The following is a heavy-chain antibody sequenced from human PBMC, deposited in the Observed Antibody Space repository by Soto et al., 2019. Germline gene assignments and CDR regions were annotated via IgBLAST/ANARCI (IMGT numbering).Heavy chain of an antibody. V-gene: IGHV3-30*09. D-gene: IGHD3-22*01. CDR2: ISYDGSDK. J-gene: IGHJ6*02. CDR1: GFKYTEFA. CDR3: ARRAWDSYYAIDV. Sequence: VQLVESGGGEVQPGRSLRLSCAASGFKYTEFALHWVRQAPGKGLEWVAIISYDGSDKYYADSVKGRFVISRDNPKNTLYLEMNSLRPEDTGVYFCARRAWDSYYAIDVWGQGTTVTVFS.